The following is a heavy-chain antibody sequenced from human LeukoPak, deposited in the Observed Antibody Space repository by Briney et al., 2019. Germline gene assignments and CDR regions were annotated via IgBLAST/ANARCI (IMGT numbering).Heavy chain of an antibody. CDR1: GGSISSSSYY. D-gene: IGHD3-10*01. V-gene: IGHV4-39*07. CDR3: ARHYYGSGSYLPFDY. J-gene: IGHJ4*02. Sequence: SETLSLTCTVSGGSISSSSYYWGWIRQPPGKGLEWIGSIYYSGSTYYNPSLKSRVTISVDTSKNQFSLKLSSVTAADTAVYYCARHYYGSGSYLPFDYWGQGTLVTVSS. CDR2: IYYSGST.